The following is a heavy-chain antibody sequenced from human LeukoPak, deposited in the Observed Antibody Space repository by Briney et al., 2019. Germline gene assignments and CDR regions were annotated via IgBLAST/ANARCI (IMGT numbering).Heavy chain of an antibody. Sequence: PSQTLSLTCAVSGGSITSDSYSWSWIRQPPGKGLEWIGEINHSGSTNYNPSLKSRVTISVDTSKNQFSLKLSSVTAADTAVYYCARARYCSGGSCSYFDYWGQGTLVTVSS. J-gene: IGHJ4*02. V-gene: IGHV4-30-2*01. CDR1: GGSITSDSYS. CDR3: ARARYCSGGSCSYFDY. D-gene: IGHD2-15*01. CDR2: INHSGST.